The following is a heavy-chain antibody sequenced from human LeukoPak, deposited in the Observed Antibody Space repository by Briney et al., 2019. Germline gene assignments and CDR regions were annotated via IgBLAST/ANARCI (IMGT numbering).Heavy chain of an antibody. CDR3: ARENGYKYDY. V-gene: IGHV4-59*01. J-gene: IGHJ4*02. CDR1: GYSISSYY. Sequence: PSETLSLTCTVSGYSISSYYWSWIRQPPGKGLEWIGYIYYSGSTNYNPSLKSRVTISVDTSKNQFSLKLSSVTAADTAVYYCARENGYKYDYWGQGTPVTVSS. CDR2: IYYSGST. D-gene: IGHD5-24*01.